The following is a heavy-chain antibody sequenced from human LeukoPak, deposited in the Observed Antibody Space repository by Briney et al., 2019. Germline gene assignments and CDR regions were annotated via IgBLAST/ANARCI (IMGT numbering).Heavy chain of an antibody. CDR3: ARPDGGNSGAFDY. D-gene: IGHD4-23*01. J-gene: IGHJ4*02. V-gene: IGHV3-33*01. CDR2: LCYDASNN. Sequence: AVLCYDASNNYYAYSVKGRFTISRDNSKNTLYLQMNSLRAEDTAVYYCARPDGGNSGAFDYWGQGTLVTVSS.